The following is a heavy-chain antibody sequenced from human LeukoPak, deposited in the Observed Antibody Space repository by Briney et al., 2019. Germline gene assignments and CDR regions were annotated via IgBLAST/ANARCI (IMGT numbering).Heavy chain of an antibody. CDR3: ARWNGDYDPLPFDY. J-gene: IGHJ4*02. CDR2: IYYSGST. V-gene: IGHV4-59*01. D-gene: IGHD4-17*01. CDR1: GGSISSYY. Sequence: SETLSLTCTVSGGSISSYYWSWIRQPPGKGLEWIGYIYYSGSTNYNPSLKGRVTISVDTSKNQFSLKLSSVTAADTAVYYCARWNGDYDPLPFDYWGQGTLVTVSS.